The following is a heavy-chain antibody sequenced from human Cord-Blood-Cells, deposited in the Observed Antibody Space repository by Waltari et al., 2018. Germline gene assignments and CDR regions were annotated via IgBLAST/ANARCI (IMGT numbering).Heavy chain of an antibody. Sequence: EVQLVESGGGLVQPGGSLRLSCAASGFTLSTSWMSWGRRAPGKGLEWVVNIKQDGSEKYYVDSVKGRFTISRDNAKNSLYLQMNSLRAEDTAVYYCARAKSGSYAWGQGTLVTVSS. D-gene: IGHD1-26*01. J-gene: IGHJ5*02. V-gene: IGHV3-7*05. CDR2: IKQDGSEK. CDR3: ARAKSGSYA. CDR1: GFTLSTSW.